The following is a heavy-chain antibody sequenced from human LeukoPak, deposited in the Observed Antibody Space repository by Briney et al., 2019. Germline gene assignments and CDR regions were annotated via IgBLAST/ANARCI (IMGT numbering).Heavy chain of an antibody. J-gene: IGHJ5*02. CDR1: GGSISSYY. CDR3: ARRITVAGQFDP. D-gene: IGHD6-19*01. V-gene: IGHV4-59*01. Sequence: SETLSLTCTVSGGSISSYYWSWLRQPPGKGLEWIGYIYYSGSTNYNPSLKSRVTISVDTSKNQFSLKLSSVTAADTAMYYCARRITVAGQFDPWGQGTLVTVSS. CDR2: IYYSGST.